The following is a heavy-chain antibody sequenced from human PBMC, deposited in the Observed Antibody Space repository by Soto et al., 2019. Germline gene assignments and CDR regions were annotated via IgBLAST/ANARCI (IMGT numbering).Heavy chain of an antibody. D-gene: IGHD3-22*01. J-gene: IGHJ6*02. CDR1: GFTFSSYA. Sequence: GGSLRLSCAASGFTFSSYAMSWVRQAPGKGLEWVSAISGSGGSTYYADSVKGRFTISRDNSKNTLYLQMNSLRAEDTAVYYCAKHSLYYDSSGYYYAPSYYYGMDVWGQGTTVTVSS. CDR3: AKHSLYYDSSGYYYAPSYYYGMDV. V-gene: IGHV3-23*01. CDR2: ISGSGGST.